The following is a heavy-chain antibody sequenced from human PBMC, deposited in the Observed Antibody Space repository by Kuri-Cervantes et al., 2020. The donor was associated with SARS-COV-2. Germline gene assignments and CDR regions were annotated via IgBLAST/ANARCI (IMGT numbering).Heavy chain of an antibody. CDR2: VRGKANNYAT. CDR1: GFTLTELP. V-gene: IGHV3-73*01. Sequence: KVSCKVSGFTLTELPMHWVRQASGKGLEWVGRVRGKANNYATAYAASVKGRFTISRDDSKNMAYLQMNSLKTEDTAVYYCTTLIDYWGQGALVTVSS. J-gene: IGHJ4*02. CDR3: TTLIDY.